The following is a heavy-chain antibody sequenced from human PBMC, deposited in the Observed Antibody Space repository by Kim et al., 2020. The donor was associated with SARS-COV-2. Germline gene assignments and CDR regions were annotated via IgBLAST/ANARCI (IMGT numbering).Heavy chain of an antibody. D-gene: IGHD2-21*01. J-gene: IGHJ6*02. CDR1: GFTFSSYS. V-gene: IGHV3-48*02. CDR3: ARDRDIVVVIAIFSAIDHAYGMDV. Sequence: GGSLRLSCAASGFTFSSYSMNWVRQAPGKGLEWVSYISSSSSTIYYADSVKGRFTISRDNAKNSLYLQMNSLRDEDTAVYYCARDRDIVVVIAIFSAIDHAYGMDVWGQGTTVTVSS. CDR2: ISSSSSTI.